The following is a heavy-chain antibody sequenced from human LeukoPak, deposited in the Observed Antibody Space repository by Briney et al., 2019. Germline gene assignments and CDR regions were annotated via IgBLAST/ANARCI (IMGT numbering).Heavy chain of an antibody. CDR1: GFTFDDYG. D-gene: IGHD3-16*01. CDR3: AKRPKMGAYYYYMDV. J-gene: IGHJ6*03. Sequence: PGGSLRLSCAASGFTFDDYGMKWVRQAPGKGLEWVSDINWNGGRTAYADSVKGRFTISRDNSKNTLYLQMNSLRAEDTAVYYCAKRPKMGAYYYYMDVWGKGTTVTVSS. V-gene: IGHV3-20*04. CDR2: INWNGGRT.